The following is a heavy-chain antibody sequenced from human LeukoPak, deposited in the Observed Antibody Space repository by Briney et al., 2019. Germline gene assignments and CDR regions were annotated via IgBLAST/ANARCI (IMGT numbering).Heavy chain of an antibody. V-gene: IGHV1-69*04. CDR1: GGTFSSYA. J-gene: IGHJ4*02. D-gene: IGHD3-22*01. Sequence: SVKVSCKASGGTFSSYAISWVRQAPGQGLEWMGRIIPILGIANYAQKFQGRVTITADKSTSTAYMELSSLRSEDTAVYYCARDSSKWLHDYRGQGTLVTVSS. CDR3: ARDSSKWLHDY. CDR2: IIPILGIA.